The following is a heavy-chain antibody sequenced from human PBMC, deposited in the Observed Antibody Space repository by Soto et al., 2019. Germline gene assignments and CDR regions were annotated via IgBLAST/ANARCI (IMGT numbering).Heavy chain of an antibody. CDR3: VTVFEH. V-gene: IGHV3-74*01. CDR2: VDSAGSGT. CDR1: GFPFTGYW. Sequence: VPLVESGGGSVQPGGSLRLSCAASGFPFTGYWMHWVRQVPGKGPVWVARVDSAGSGTSYADSVKGRFTISRDNAKNTVSLQMDSLRVEDTAVYYCVTVFEHWGQGIPVTVSS. J-gene: IGHJ4*02.